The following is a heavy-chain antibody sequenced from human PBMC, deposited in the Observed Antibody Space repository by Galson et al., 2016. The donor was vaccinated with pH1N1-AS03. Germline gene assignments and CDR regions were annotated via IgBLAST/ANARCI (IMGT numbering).Heavy chain of an antibody. CDR3: AGGRRGYSTGWGNYFDY. V-gene: IGHV3-69-1*01. CDR1: GFTFSNYD. D-gene: IGHD5-18*01. CDR2: ISSSGTV. Sequence: SLRLSCAASGFTFSNYDMNWVRLAPGKGLEWVSYISSSGTVYYTDSVKGRFTISRDKAKNSLYMQRNSLRAEGTAVYYCAGGRRGYSTGWGNYFDYWGQGTLVTVSS. J-gene: IGHJ4*02.